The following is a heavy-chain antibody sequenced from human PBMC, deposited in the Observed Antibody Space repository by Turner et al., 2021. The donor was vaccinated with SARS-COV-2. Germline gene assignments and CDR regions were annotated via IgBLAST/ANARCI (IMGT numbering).Heavy chain of an antibody. CDR2: INSDGSST. D-gene: IGHD2-2*01. V-gene: IGHV3-74*01. CDR1: GFTFSSSW. J-gene: IGHJ5*02. Sequence: EVQLVESGGGLVQPGRSLLLSCAASGFTFSSSWMHWVRQAPGEGLVWVSRINSDGSSTSYADSVKGRFTISRDNAKNTLYLQMNSLRAEDTAVYYCARDCSIPSCEAWGQGTLVTVSS. CDR3: ARDCSIPSCEA.